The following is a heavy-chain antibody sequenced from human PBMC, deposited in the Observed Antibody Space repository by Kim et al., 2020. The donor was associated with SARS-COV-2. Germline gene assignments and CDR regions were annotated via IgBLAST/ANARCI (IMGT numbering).Heavy chain of an antibody. J-gene: IGHJ4*02. V-gene: IGHV4-39*01. CDR3: ARPGSVSGWFYFDS. D-gene: IGHD6-19*01. Sequence: NPTPRSRVTISVDTSKNQLSLTLSSVTAADTAVYYCARPGSVSGWFYFDSWGQGTLVTVSS.